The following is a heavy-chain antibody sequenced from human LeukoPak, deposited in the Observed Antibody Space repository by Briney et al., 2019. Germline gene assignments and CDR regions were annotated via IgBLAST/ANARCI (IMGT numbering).Heavy chain of an antibody. Sequence: PGGSLRLYCAAAGFTCSNYAMTWVRQAPGKGLKWVSSMTGSGDKYAETVKGRFTISRDNSRNTLYLQMNSLRADDTAVYYCAKSRLPYDSTGYYSFDFWGQGTLVTVSS. D-gene: IGHD3-22*01. CDR3: AKSRLPYDSTGYYSFDF. CDR2: MTGSGD. J-gene: IGHJ4*02. CDR1: GFTCSNYA. V-gene: IGHV3-23*01.